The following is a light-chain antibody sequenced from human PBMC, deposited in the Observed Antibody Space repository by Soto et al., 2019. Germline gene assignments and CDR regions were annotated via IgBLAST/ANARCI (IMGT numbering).Light chain of an antibody. J-gene: IGKJ1*01. CDR3: QQYNNWPGT. CDR2: GAS. V-gene: IGKV3-15*01. Sequence: IGMTQSPATLSVSPGERATLSCRASQSVSSYLAWYQQKPGQAPRLLIYGASTRAAGIPARFSGSGSVTEFTLTISSLQSEDFAVYYCQQYNNWPGTFGQGTKVEIK. CDR1: QSVSSY.